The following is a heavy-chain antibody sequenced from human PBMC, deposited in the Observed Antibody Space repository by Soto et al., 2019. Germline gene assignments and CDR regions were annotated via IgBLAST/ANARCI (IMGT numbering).Heavy chain of an antibody. Sequence: GGSLRLSCAASGFTFSSYGMHWVRQAPGKGLEWVAVIWCDGSNKYYADSVKGRFTISRDNSKNTLYLQMNSLRAEDTAVYYCARDSRSILTGYYPNYWGQGTLVTVSS. CDR1: GFTFSSYG. D-gene: IGHD3-9*01. V-gene: IGHV3-33*01. CDR2: IWCDGSNK. J-gene: IGHJ4*02. CDR3: ARDSRSILTGYYPNY.